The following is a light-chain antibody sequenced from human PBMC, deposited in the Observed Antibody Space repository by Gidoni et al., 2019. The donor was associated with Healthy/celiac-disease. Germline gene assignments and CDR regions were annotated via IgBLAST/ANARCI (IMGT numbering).Light chain of an antibody. CDR3: QQYDSTPRT. J-gene: IGKJ1*01. V-gene: IGKV4-1*01. CDR1: QSVLYSSNNKNY. Sequence: DIVMTQSPDSLAVSLGERATINCKSSQSVLYSSNNKNYLAWYQQKPGQHPKLLIYWASTRESGVPDRFSGRGSGTDFTLTISSLQAEEVAVYYCQQYDSTPRTFXXXTKVEIK. CDR2: WAS.